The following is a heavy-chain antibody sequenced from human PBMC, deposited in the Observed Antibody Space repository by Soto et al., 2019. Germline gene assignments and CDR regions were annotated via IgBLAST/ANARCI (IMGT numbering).Heavy chain of an antibody. CDR2: IMPTFGSA. CDR3: ASERSAQYFDY. D-gene: IGHD1-26*01. Sequence: ASVKVSCKASGGTFSGHGIAWVRQVPGQGLEWKGGIMPTFGSATYAPKFQGRVTISADKSTSTAYMELSSLRSEDTAVYFCASERSAQYFDYWGQGTLVTVSS. V-gene: IGHV1-69*06. CDR1: GGTFSGHG. J-gene: IGHJ4*02.